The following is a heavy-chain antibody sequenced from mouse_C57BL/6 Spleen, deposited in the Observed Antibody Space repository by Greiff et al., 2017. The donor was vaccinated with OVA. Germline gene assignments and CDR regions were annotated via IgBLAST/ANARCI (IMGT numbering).Heavy chain of an antibody. CDR3: ARGLYSNYYFDY. CDR1: GYSITSGYY. V-gene: IGHV3-6*01. D-gene: IGHD2-5*01. Sequence: EVKLQESGPGLVKPSQSLSLTCSVTGYSITSGYYWNWIRQFPGNKLEWMGYINYDGSNNYNPSLKNRISITRDTSKNQFFLKLNSVTTEDTATYYCARGLYSNYYFDYWGQGTTLTVSS. CDR2: INYDGSN. J-gene: IGHJ2*01.